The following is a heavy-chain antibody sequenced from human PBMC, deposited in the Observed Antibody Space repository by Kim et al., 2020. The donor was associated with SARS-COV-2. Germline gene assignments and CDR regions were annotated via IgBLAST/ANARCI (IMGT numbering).Heavy chain of an antibody. V-gene: IGHV4-59*13. CDR1: GGSISSYY. D-gene: IGHD2-21*02. J-gene: IGHJ4*02. CDR2: IYYSGST. Sequence: SETLSLTCTVSGGSISSYYWSWIRQPPGKGLEWIGYIYYSGSTNYNPSLKSRVTISVDTSKNQFSLKLSSVTAADTAVYYCSRATAIFPSYYFDYFGLGT. CDR3: SRATAIFPSYYFDY.